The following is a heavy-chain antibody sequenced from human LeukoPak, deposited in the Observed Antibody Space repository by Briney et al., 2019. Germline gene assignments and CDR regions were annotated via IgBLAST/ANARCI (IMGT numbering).Heavy chain of an antibody. V-gene: IGHV4-59*06. J-gene: IGHJ4*02. CDR3: ARWSTGGGYFDY. D-gene: IGHD2-8*02. CDR1: GGSISSYY. Sequence: PSETLSLTCTVSGGSISSYYWSWIRQPPGKGLEWIGYIYHSGSTYYNPSLKSRVTISVDRSKNQFSLKLSSVTAADTAVYYCARWSTGGGYFDYWGQGTLVTVSS. CDR2: IYHSGST.